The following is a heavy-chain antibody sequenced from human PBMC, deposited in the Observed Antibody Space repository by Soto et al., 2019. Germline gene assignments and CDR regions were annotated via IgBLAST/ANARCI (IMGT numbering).Heavy chain of an antibody. CDR3: ARDRATVTNFDS. J-gene: IGHJ4*02. D-gene: IGHD4-17*01. Sequence: EVQLVESGGGLVKPGGSLRLSCAASGFTFSSYSMNWVRQAPGKGLEWVSSISSSSSYIYYADSVKGRFTISRDNAKNSLYLQMNSLRAEDTAVYYCARDRATVTNFDSWGQGTLVTVSS. CDR1: GFTFSSYS. CDR2: ISSSSSYI. V-gene: IGHV3-21*01.